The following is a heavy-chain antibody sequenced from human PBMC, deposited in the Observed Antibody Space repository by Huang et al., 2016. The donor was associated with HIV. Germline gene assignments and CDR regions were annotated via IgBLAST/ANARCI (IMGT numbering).Heavy chain of an antibody. Sequence: QLQLQRSGPGLVKPSETLSLTCTVFGGSISSGSYYWGWIRQPPGKGLEWIGSIYYSGNTYYNPAPSLKSRVTISVDTSKKQFSLRLSSVTAADTAVYYCARHRYCTGGSCYSGNNWFDPWGQGTLVTVSS. D-gene: IGHD2-15*01. CDR2: IYYSGNT. CDR1: GGSISSGSYY. CDR3: ARHRYCTGGSCYSGNNWFDP. J-gene: IGHJ5*02. V-gene: IGHV4-39*01.